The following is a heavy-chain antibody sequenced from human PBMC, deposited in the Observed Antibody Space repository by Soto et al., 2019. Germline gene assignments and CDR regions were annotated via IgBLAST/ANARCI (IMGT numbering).Heavy chain of an antibody. V-gene: IGHV1-2*04. CDR1: GYTFTGYY. J-gene: IGHJ6*02. D-gene: IGHD3-10*01. Sequence: ASVKVSCKASGYTFTGYYLHWVRQAPGQGLEWMGWINPNSGGTNYAQKFQGWVTMTRDTSISTAYMELSRLRSDDTAVYYCARARITMVRGVIPDYYYYGMDVWGQGTTVTVSS. CDR3: ARARITMVRGVIPDYYYYGMDV. CDR2: INPNSGGT.